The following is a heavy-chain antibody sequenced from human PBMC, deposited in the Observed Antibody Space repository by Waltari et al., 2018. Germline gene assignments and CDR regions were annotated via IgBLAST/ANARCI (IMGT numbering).Heavy chain of an antibody. CDR3: ARDGGWGYYDSSGYRFFDY. CDR1: GGSISSHY. Sequence: QVQLQESGPGLVKPSETLSLTCTVSGGSISSHYWSWIRQPPGKGLDWIGSIYYSGRTTYTPSPKGRVTISVDTSKNQFSLKLSSVTAADTAVYYCARDGGWGYYDSSGYRFFDYWGQGTLVTVSS. CDR2: IYYSGRT. J-gene: IGHJ4*02. V-gene: IGHV4-59*11. D-gene: IGHD3-22*01.